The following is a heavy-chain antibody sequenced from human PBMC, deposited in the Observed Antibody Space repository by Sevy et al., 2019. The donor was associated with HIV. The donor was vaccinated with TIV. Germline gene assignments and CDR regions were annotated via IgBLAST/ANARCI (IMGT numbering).Heavy chain of an antibody. D-gene: IGHD2-21*01. Sequence: EGSLRLSCAASGLSFNTYVMSWVRQAPGKELQWVSTISPNGGSTYYADSVKGRFTISRDNSRNTVFLQVNSLRAEDTAVYFCAKESLDGYYWGQGTLVTVSS. CDR3: AKESLDGYY. J-gene: IGHJ4*02. V-gene: IGHV3-23*01. CDR1: GLSFNTYV. CDR2: ISPNGGST.